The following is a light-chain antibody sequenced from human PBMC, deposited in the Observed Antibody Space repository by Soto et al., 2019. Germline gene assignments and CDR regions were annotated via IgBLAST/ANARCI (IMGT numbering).Light chain of an antibody. CDR3: SSYAGSDWYV. CDR1: NSDVGGYNY. CDR2: EVN. Sequence: ALTQPPSASGSPVQSVTISCTGTNSDVGGYNYVSWYQQYPGKAPKLIIYEVNERPSGVPDRFSGSKSGNTASLTVSGLQTADEADYYSSSYAGSDWYVFGTGTRSPS. J-gene: IGLJ1*01. V-gene: IGLV2-8*01.